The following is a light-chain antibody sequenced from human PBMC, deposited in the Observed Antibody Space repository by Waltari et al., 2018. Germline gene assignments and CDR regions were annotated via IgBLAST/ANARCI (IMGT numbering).Light chain of an antibody. CDR3: QQYYSTPYT. J-gene: IGKJ2*01. CDR1: QTILYSSSNKNY. Sequence: DIVMTQSSDSLAVSLGERATINCKSSQTILYSSSNKNYLAWYQQKPGQPPKVLIYWASTRESGVPDRFSGGGSGTDFTLTISSLQAEDVAVYYCQQYYSTPYTFGPGTKLEIK. V-gene: IGKV4-1*01. CDR2: WAS.